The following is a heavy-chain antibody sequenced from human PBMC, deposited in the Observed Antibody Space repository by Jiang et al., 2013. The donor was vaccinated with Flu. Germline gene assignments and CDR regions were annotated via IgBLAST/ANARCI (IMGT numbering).Heavy chain of an antibody. CDR2: IYYSGST. J-gene: IGHJ4*02. D-gene: IGHD2-21*02. Sequence: IYYSGSTYYNPSLKSRVTISVDTSKNQFSLKLSSVTAADTAVYYCARHVVVTALFDYWGQGTLVTVSS. V-gene: IGHV4-30-4*01. CDR3: ARHVVVTALFDY.